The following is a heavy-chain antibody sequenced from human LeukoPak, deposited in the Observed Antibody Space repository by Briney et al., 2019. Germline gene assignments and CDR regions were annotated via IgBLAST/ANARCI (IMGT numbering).Heavy chain of an antibody. D-gene: IGHD1-1*01. V-gene: IGHV3-13*01. CDR1: GFTFSDYD. Sequence: GGSRRLSCAASGFTFSDYDMHWVRQATGKGLEWVSAIGTAGDTYYTGSVEGRFTISRENAKNSLYLQMNSLRAGDTAAYYCARVAKERVGGVYYFDYWGQGTLVTVSS. CDR3: ARVAKERVGGVYYFDY. CDR2: IGTAGDT. J-gene: IGHJ4*02.